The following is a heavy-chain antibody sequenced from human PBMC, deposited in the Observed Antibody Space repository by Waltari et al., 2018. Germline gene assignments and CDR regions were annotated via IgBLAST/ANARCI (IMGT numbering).Heavy chain of an antibody. CDR2: IYYSGST. CDR3: ATHTGS. J-gene: IGHJ4*02. CDR1: GGSISSYY. D-gene: IGHD5-18*01. V-gene: IGHV4-59*01. Sequence: QVQLQESGPGLVKPSETLSLTCTVSGGSISSYYWSWIRQPPGKGLEWIGYIYYSGSTNYNPSLKSRVTISVDTSKNQFSLKLSSVTAADTAVYYCATHTGSWGQGTLVTVSS.